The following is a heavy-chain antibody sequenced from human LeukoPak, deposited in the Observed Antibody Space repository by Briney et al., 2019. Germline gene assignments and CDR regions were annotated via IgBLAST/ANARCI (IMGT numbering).Heavy chain of an antibody. V-gene: IGHV1-2*02. CDR3: ARAPGIVGAYFDY. D-gene: IGHD1-26*01. CDR1: GYTFTGYY. Sequence: ASVKVSCMASGYTFTGYYMHWVRQTPGQGLEWMGWINPNSGGTNYAQKFQGRVTMTRDTSISTAYMELSRLRSDDTAVYYCARAPGIVGAYFDYWGQGTLVTVSS. J-gene: IGHJ4*02. CDR2: INPNSGGT.